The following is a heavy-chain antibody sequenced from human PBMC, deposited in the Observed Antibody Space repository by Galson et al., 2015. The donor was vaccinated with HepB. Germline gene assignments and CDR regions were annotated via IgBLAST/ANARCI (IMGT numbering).Heavy chain of an antibody. V-gene: IGHV3-74*01. CDR1: RFTFSSYW. J-gene: IGHJ3*02. D-gene: IGHD6-19*01. CDR2: ISSDGSSI. Sequence: SLRLSCAASRFTFSSYWMHWVRQAPGKGLVWVSRISSDGSSISYADSVKGRFTISRDNAKNTVYLHMNSLRVEDTGVYYCARWAVLLHDAFDIWGQGTLVTVSS. CDR3: ARWAVLLHDAFDI.